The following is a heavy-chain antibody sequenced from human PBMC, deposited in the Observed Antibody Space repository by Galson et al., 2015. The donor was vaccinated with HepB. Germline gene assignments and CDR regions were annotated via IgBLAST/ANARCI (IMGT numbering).Heavy chain of an antibody. CDR2: VFHDGNTK. Sequence: SLRLSCAASGFTFSYSAMHWVRQPPGKGLEWVAIVFHDGNTKHYADSVKGRFTISRDNSKNTLYLQMNSLRLEDTAVYYCAKDSVGGSCDGCSCALFDSWGQGTLVTVSS. CDR1: GFTFSYSA. D-gene: IGHD2-2*01. V-gene: IGHV3-30*16. CDR3: AKDSVGGSCDGCSCALFDS. J-gene: IGHJ4*02.